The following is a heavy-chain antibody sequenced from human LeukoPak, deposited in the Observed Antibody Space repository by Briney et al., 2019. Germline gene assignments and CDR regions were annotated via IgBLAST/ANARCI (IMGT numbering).Heavy chain of an antibody. Sequence: ASVKVSCKASGYTFTGYYMHWVRQAPGQGLEWMGWINPNSGGTNYAQKFQGRVTMTRDTSISTAYMELSRLRSDDTAVYYCAREHTYYYDSRINWFDPWGQGTLVTVS. D-gene: IGHD3-22*01. CDR2: INPNSGGT. J-gene: IGHJ5*02. CDR1: GYTFTGYY. V-gene: IGHV1-2*02. CDR3: AREHTYYYDSRINWFDP.